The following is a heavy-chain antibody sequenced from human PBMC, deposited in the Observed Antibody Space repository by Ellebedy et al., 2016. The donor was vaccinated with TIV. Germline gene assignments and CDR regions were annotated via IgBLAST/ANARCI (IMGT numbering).Heavy chain of an antibody. D-gene: IGHD1-26*01. V-gene: IGHV1-8*01. Sequence: AASAKVSCKASGYTFTTYDINWVRQATGQGLEWMGWVSPNSGYTSYAQKFQGRVTMTRDTSITTAYMELSSLKSEDTAVYYCTRGLWELIDWGQGTLVTVSS. CDR3: TRGLWELID. CDR1: GYTFTTYD. CDR2: VSPNSGYT. J-gene: IGHJ4*02.